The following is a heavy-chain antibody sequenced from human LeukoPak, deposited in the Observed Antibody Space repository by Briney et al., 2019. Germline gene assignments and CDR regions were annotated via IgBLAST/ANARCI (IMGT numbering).Heavy chain of an antibody. CDR3: ARGYAEWEVTLDS. Sequence: PGGSLRLSCAASGFSFSGHWMSWVRQAPGKGLEWVANIKRDGSDRYYGDSVKGRFTISRYNAKNSLYLQMNSLRAEDTAVYYCARGYAEWEVTLDSWGQGTLVTVSS. CDR1: GFSFSGHW. CDR2: IKRDGSDR. J-gene: IGHJ4*02. V-gene: IGHV3-7*01. D-gene: IGHD1-26*01.